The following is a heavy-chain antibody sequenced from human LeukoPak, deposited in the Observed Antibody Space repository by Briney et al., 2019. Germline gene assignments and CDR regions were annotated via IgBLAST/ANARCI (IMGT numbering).Heavy chain of an antibody. Sequence: GESLQISCKGSGYSFTSYWIGWVRQMPGKGLEWMGIIYPGDSDTRYSPSFQGQVTISADKSISTAYLQWSSLKASDTAMYYCARLIPAAIPRSAFDIWGQGTMVTVSS. CDR3: ARLIPAAIPRSAFDI. V-gene: IGHV5-51*01. CDR2: IYPGDSDT. D-gene: IGHD2-2*02. CDR1: GYSFTSYW. J-gene: IGHJ3*02.